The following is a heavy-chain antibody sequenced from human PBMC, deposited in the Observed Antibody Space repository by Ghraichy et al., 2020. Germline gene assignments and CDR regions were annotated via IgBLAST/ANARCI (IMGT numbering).Heavy chain of an antibody. CDR3: ARVTYYYDSSGSKYCFGMDV. V-gene: IGHV3-7*01. D-gene: IGHD3-22*01. CDR2: IKQDGSER. J-gene: IGHJ6*02. CDR1: GFTFRDYW. Sequence: GSLRLSCAASGFTFRDYWMSWVRQAPGKGLEWVANIKQDGSERYYVGSVKGRFTFSRDNAENSLYLQMNSLRVEDTAVYYCARVTYYYDSSGSKYCFGMDVWGQGTTVTVSS.